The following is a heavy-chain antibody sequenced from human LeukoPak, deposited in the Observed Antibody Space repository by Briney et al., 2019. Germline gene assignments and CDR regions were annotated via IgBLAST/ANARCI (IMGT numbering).Heavy chain of an antibody. CDR3: ARAPRSYYYDSSGYYSDY. Sequence: PGGSLRLSCAASGFTFSSYAMSWVRQAPGKGLEWVSAISGSGGSTYYADSVKGRFTISRDNAKNSLYLQMNSLRAEDTAVYYCARAPRSYYYDSSGYYSDYWGQGTLVTVSS. CDR1: GFTFSSYA. D-gene: IGHD3-22*01. V-gene: IGHV3-23*01. J-gene: IGHJ4*02. CDR2: ISGSGGST.